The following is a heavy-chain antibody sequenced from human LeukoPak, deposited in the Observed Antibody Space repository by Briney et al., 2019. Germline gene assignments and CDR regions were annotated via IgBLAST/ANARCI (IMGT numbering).Heavy chain of an antibody. J-gene: IGHJ4*02. V-gene: IGHV1-24*01. CDR3: ARDGHRMYYYGGSDYHFDY. CDR1: GYTLTELS. D-gene: IGHD3-22*01. CDR2: FDPEDGET. Sequence: ASVKVSCKVSGYTLTELSMHWVRQAPGKGLEWMGGFDPEDGETIYAQKFQGRVTMTEDTSTDTAYMELSSLRSEDTAVYYCARDGHRMYYYGGSDYHFDYWGQGTLVTVSS.